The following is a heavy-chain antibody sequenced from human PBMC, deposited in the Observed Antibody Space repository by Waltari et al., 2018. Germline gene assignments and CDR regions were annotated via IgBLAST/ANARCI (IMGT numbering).Heavy chain of an antibody. CDR2: IIPIVGTA. CDR1: GGTFSSYA. D-gene: IGHD3-22*01. V-gene: IGHV1-69*08. J-gene: IGHJ4*02. CDR3: ARDWIYGDSSGYYY. Sequence: QVALVQSGAEVKKPGSSVKVSCTATGGTFSSYAISWVRQAPGQGLECMGRIIPIVGTANDAQKFPGRVTMTAHKYTSTAYMELSSLRSEVTAVYYCARDWIYGDSSGYYYWGQVTLVTVSS.